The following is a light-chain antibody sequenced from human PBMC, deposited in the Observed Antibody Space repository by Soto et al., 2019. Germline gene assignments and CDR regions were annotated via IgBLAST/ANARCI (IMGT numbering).Light chain of an antibody. CDR3: LQDYNYPRT. Sequence: AIQMTQSPSSLSASIGDRVTITCRASQGIRNDLGWYQQKPGKAPNILIYAASSLQSGVPSRFSGSGSGTDFNLTISSLQPEDFATYYCLQDYNYPRTFGQGTKVEIK. CDR1: QGIRND. V-gene: IGKV1-6*01. CDR2: AAS. J-gene: IGKJ1*01.